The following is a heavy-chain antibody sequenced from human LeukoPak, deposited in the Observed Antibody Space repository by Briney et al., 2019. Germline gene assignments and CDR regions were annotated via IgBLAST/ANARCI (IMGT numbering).Heavy chain of an antibody. CDR1: GGSISSYY. V-gene: IGHV4-4*07. D-gene: IGHD3-9*01. Sequence: SETLSLTCTVSGGSISSYYWSWIRQPAGKGLEWIGRIYTSGSTNYNPSLKSRVTMSVDTSKNQFSLKLSSVTAADTAVHYCARDGAGYFDWLSPGYYYGMDVWGQGTTVTVSS. CDR2: IYTSGST. CDR3: ARDGAGYFDWLSPGYYYGMDV. J-gene: IGHJ6*02.